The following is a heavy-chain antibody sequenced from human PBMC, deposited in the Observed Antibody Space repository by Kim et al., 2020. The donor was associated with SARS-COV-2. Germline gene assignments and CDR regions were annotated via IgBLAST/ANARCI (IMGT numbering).Heavy chain of an antibody. Sequence: GGSLRLSCAASGFTFSSYSMNWVRQAPGKGLEWVSSISSSSSYIYYADSVKGRFTISRDNAKNSLYLQMNSLRAEDTAVYYCARVPKQREHGMDVWGQGTTVTVSS. CDR1: GFTFSSYS. D-gene: IGHD6-25*01. J-gene: IGHJ6*02. CDR2: ISSSSSYI. V-gene: IGHV3-21*01. CDR3: ARVPKQREHGMDV.